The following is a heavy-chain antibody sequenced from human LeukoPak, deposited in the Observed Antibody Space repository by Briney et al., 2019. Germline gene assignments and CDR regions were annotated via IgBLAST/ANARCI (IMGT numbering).Heavy chain of an antibody. V-gene: IGHV3-21*01. D-gene: IGHD3-22*01. CDR2: ISSTSTFI. CDR3: VRDNFDSSDYPQTYYYYYMDV. Sequence: TAGGSLRLSCAAYGFTFSRYSMNWVRQAPGKGLEWVASISSTSTFIYSADSVKGRFTISRDTAKNSLFLQMNSLRAEDTAIYYCVRDNFDSSDYPQTYYYYYMDVWGKGTTVTVSS. J-gene: IGHJ6*03. CDR1: GFTFSRYS.